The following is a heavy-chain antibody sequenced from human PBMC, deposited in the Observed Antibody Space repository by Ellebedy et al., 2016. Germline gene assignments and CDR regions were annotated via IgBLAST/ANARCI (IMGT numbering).Heavy chain of an antibody. J-gene: IGHJ4*02. V-gene: IGHV4-38-2*02. CDR3: ARDWGGYSYGPFDY. CDR1: GYSISSGYY. CDR2: IYHSGST. D-gene: IGHD5-18*01. Sequence: SETLSLTCTVSGYSISSGYYWGCIRQPPGKGLEWIGSIYHSGSTYYNPSLKSRVTISVDTSKNQFSLKLSSVTAADTAVYYCARDWGGYSYGPFDYWGQGTLVTVSS.